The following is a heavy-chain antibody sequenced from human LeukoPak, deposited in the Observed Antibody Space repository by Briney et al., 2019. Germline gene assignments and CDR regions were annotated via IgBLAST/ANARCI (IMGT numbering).Heavy chain of an antibody. CDR1: GFTFSNYW. Sequence: PGVSLRLSCAASGFTFSNYWMHWVRQAPGKGLVWVSRINSDASMTNYADSVNGRFTISRDNAKNTLYLQTNSLRADNTAMYYCTRYYNSLDYWGQGTLVTVSS. CDR3: TRYYNSLDY. D-gene: IGHD5-24*01. CDR2: INSDASMT. J-gene: IGHJ4*02. V-gene: IGHV3-74*01.